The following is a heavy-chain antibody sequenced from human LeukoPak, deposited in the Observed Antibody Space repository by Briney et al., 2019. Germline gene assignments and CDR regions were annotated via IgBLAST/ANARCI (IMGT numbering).Heavy chain of an antibody. D-gene: IGHD6-13*01. CDR2: INHSGST. CDR3: AREWGWISSSWYRPAMCAFDI. CDR1: GGSFSGYY. V-gene: IGHV4-34*01. Sequence: PSETLSLTCAVYGGSFSGYYWSWIRQPPGKGLEWIGEINHSGSTNYNPSLKSRVTISVDTSKNQFSLKLSSVTAADTAVYYCAREWGWISSSWYRPAMCAFDIWGQGTMVTVSS. J-gene: IGHJ3*02.